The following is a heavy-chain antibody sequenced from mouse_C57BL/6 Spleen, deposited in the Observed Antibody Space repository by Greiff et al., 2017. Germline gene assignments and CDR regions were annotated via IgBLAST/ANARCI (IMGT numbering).Heavy chain of an antibody. CDR3: ARSQTVIWFAY. V-gene: IGHV1-69*01. CDR1: GYTFTSYW. J-gene: IGHJ3*01. Sequence: QVQLQQPGAELVMPGASVKLSCKASGYTFTSYWMHWVKQRPGQGLEWIGEIDPSDSYTNYNQKFKGKSTLTVDKSSSTAYMQLSSLTSEDSAVYYCARSQTVIWFAYWGQGTLVTVSA. D-gene: IGHD4-1*01. CDR2: IDPSDSYT.